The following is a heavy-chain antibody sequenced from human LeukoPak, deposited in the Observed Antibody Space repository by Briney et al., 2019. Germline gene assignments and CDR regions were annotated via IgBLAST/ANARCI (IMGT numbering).Heavy chain of an antibody. Sequence: ASVKVSCKASGGTFSSYAISWVRHAPGQGLEWMGGIIPIFGTANYAQKFQGRVTITTDESTSTAYMELSSLRSEDTAVYYCARAYSSSSGNWFDPWGQGTLVTVSS. J-gene: IGHJ5*02. V-gene: IGHV1-69*05. D-gene: IGHD6-6*01. CDR2: IIPIFGTA. CDR1: GGTFSSYA. CDR3: ARAYSSSSGNWFDP.